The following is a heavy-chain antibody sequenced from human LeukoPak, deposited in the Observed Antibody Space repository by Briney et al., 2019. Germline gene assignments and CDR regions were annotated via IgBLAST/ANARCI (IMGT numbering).Heavy chain of an antibody. Sequence: GGSLRLSCAASGFTVSSNYMSWVRQAPGKGLEWVSVIYSGGSTYYADSVKGRCTISRDNSKNTLYLQMNSLRAEDTAVYYCASSSVIRFLDVWGQGTTVTVSS. CDR1: GFTVSSNY. D-gene: IGHD3-3*01. CDR3: ASSSVIRFLDV. J-gene: IGHJ6*02. V-gene: IGHV3-53*01. CDR2: IYSGGST.